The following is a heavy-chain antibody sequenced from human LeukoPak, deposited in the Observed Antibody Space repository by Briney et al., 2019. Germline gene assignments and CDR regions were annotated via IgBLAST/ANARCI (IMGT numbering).Heavy chain of an antibody. CDR1: GFTLSSYS. D-gene: IGHD6-13*01. J-gene: IGHJ4*02. Sequence: SGGSLRLSCAVSGFTLSSYSMNWVRQAPGKGLEWVSYISSSSSTICYADSVKGRFTVSRDNAKNSLYLQMNSLRAEDTAVYYCAKTRPLDSSSWSHGDYWGQGTLVTVSS. V-gene: IGHV3-48*01. CDR3: AKTRPLDSSSWSHGDY. CDR2: ISSSSSTI.